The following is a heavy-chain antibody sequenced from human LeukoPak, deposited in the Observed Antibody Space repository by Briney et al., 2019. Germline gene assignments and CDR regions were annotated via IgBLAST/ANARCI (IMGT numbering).Heavy chain of an antibody. CDR1: GGSISSGGYS. Sequence: SETPSLTCAVSGGSISSGGYSWSWIRQPPGKGLEWIGYIYHSGSTYYNPSLKSRVTISVDRSKNQFSLKLSSVTAADTAVYYCARTYYYDSSGYRFWYFDLWGRGTLVTVSS. V-gene: IGHV4-30-2*01. D-gene: IGHD3-22*01. CDR2: IYHSGST. CDR3: ARTYYYDSSGYRFWYFDL. J-gene: IGHJ2*01.